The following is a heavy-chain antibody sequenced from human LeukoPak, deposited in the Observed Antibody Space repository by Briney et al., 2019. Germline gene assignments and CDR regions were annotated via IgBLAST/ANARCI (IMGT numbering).Heavy chain of an antibody. V-gene: IGHV1-2*06. J-gene: IGHJ4*02. CDR2: INPNSGGT. D-gene: IGHD1-20*01. Sequence: ASVKVSCKASGYTFTGYYMHWVRQAPGQGLEWMGRINPNSGGTNYAQKFQGRVTMTRDTSISTAYMELSRLRSDDTAVYYCARAEPKSYNWNYGDYWGQGTLVTVSS. CDR3: ARAEPKSYNWNYGDY. CDR1: GYTFTGYY.